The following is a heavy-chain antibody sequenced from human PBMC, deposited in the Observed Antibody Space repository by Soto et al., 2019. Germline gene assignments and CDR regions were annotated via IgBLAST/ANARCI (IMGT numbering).Heavy chain of an antibody. CDR1: GGSISRGDFS. D-gene: IGHD3-22*01. CDR3: ARVRREYDNSGPVDY. V-gene: IGHV4-30-2*01. J-gene: IGHJ4*02. Sequence: SENLSLTCAVSGGSISRGDFSWNWIRQPPGKGLEYIGYIYYGGSTYYNPSLQSRVTMSVDRSRNQFSLKLNSVTAADTAVYYCARVRREYDNSGPVDYWGQGTLVTVS. CDR2: IYYGGST.